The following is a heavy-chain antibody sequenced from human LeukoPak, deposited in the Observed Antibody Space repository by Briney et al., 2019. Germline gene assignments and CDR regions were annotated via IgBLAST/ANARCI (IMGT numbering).Heavy chain of an antibody. V-gene: IGHV3-33*06. CDR2: VWSDGSNR. CDR1: GFTFNTYG. CDR3: AKSNTESQTTVGN. J-gene: IGHJ4*02. D-gene: IGHD1-14*01. Sequence: GGPLRLSCAASGFTFNTYGMHWVRQAPGKGLEWIAVVWSDGSNRFYADSVEGRFTISRDNSKNTLYLQMNSLRAEDTAVYYCAKSNTESQTTVGNWGQGTLVSVS.